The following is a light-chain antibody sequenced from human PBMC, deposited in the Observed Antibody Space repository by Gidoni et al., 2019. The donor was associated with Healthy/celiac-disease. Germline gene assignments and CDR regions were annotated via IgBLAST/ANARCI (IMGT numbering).Light chain of an antibody. CDR1: QSVSSSY. CDR2: GAS. J-gene: IGKJ3*01. CDR3: QQYGSSPV. V-gene: IGKV3-20*01. Sequence: EIVLTQSPGTLSLSPGERATLACRASQSVSSSYLAWYQQKPGQAPRLLIYGASSRATGIPGRFSGSGSGTDFTLTISRLEPEGFAVYYCQQYGSSPVFGPGTKVDIK.